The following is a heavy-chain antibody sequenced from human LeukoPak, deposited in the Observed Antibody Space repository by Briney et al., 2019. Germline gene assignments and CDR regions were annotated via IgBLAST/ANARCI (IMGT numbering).Heavy chain of an antibody. CDR2: IYSGDRT. J-gene: IGHJ6*02. V-gene: IGHV3-66*01. CDR3: ATKGGSSNYYGMDV. D-gene: IGHD2-15*01. Sequence: GSLRLSCAASGLSVSSNYLSWVRQAPGKGLEWVSFIYSGDRTFYADSVKGRFTISRDNSKNTLYLQMNSLRAEDTAVYYCATKGGSSNYYGMDVWGQGTTVTVSS. CDR1: GLSVSSNY.